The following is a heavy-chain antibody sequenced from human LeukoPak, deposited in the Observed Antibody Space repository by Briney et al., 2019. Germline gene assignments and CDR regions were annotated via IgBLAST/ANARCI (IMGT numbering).Heavy chain of an antibody. Sequence: ASVKVSCKASGYTFTGYYIHWVRQAPGQGLEWMGWINPNSGGTNYAQKFQGRVTMTRDTSISTAYMELSRVSSDDTAVYYCARVGCGGDCPLDYWGQGTLVTVSS. V-gene: IGHV1-2*02. CDR3: ARVGCGGDCPLDY. CDR2: INPNSGGT. CDR1: GYTFTGYY. J-gene: IGHJ4*02. D-gene: IGHD2-21*02.